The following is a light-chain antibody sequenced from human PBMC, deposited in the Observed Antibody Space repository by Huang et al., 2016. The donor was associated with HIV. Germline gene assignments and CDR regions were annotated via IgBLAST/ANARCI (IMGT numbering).Light chain of an antibody. CDR1: QSLTTN. Sequence: EIVLTQSPATLSVSPGERVTLSCRSSQSLTTNLAWYQQKPGQAPRLLIHGTSTRASDVPARCSGSGSGTEFTLTISSLQSEDFAVYSCQHYKTFGRGTKLEIK. J-gene: IGKJ2*01. CDR3: QHYKT. V-gene: IGKV3-15*01. CDR2: GTS.